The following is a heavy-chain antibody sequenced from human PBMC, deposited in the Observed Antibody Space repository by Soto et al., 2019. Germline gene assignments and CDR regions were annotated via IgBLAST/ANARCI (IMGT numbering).Heavy chain of an antibody. CDR3: AKCYSGAYYYSYSMDV. CDR2: ISGSGGST. Sequence: WAAVGVTFGRYGGSWVREDQGKGLEWVSAISGSGGSTYYADPVKGRFTISRDNSKNTLYLQMNSLRAEDTAVYYCAKCYSGAYYYSYSMDVWGNAPTVTVS. V-gene: IGHV3-23*01. CDR1: GVTFGRYG. D-gene: IGHD6-19*01. J-gene: IGHJ6*03.